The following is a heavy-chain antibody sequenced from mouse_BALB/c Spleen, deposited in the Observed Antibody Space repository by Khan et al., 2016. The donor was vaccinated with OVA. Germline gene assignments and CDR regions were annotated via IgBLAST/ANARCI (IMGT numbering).Heavy chain of an antibody. V-gene: IGHV2-6-5*01. CDR1: GFSLTDYG. J-gene: IGHJ4*01. D-gene: IGHD1-1*02. CDR3: AKLLWSHYYAMDY. CDR2: IWGGGTT. Sequence: QMQLEESGPGLVAPSQSLSITCTVSGFSLTDYGVGWIRQPPGKGLEWLGVIWGGGTTYYNSALKSRLSISKDNSNSQVFLKMNSLQTADAAMYYCAKLLWSHYYAMDYWGQGTSVTVSS.